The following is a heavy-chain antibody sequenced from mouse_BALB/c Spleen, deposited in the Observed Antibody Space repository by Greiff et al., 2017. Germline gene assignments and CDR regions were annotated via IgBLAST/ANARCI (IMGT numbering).Heavy chain of an antibody. Sequence: QVQLQLSGAELARPGASVKLSCKASGYTFTSYWMQWVKQRPGQGLEWIGAIYPGDGDTRYTQKFKGKATLTADKSSSTAYMQLSSLASEDSAVYYCARGPLYYGSSYWYFDVWGAGTTVTVSS. CDR1: GYTFTSYW. D-gene: IGHD1-1*01. J-gene: IGHJ1*01. V-gene: IGHV1-87*01. CDR2: IYPGDGDT. CDR3: ARGPLYYGSSYWYFDV.